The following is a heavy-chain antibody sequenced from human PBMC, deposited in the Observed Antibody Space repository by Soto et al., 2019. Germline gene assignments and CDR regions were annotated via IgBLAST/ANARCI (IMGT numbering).Heavy chain of an antibody. D-gene: IGHD3-3*01. Sequence: SETLSLTCTVSGGSISSYYWSWIRQPPGKGLEWIGYIYYSGSTNYNPSLKSRVTISVDTSKNQFSLKLSSVTAADTAVYYCARVGSYDFWSGVGSLFDYYYHMDVWGKGTTVTVSS. CDR2: IYYSGST. CDR1: GGSISSYY. J-gene: IGHJ6*03. V-gene: IGHV4-59*01. CDR3: ARVGSYDFWSGVGSLFDYYYHMDV.